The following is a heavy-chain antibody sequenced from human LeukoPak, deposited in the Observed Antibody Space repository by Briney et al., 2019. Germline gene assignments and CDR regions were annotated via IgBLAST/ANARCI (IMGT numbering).Heavy chain of an antibody. CDR2: ISYDGSNK. J-gene: IGHJ4*02. V-gene: IGHV3-30*18. D-gene: IGHD3-3*01. CDR1: GFTFSSYG. CDR3: AKDQKFLEWLSYYFDY. Sequence: GRSLRLSCAASGFTFSSYGMHWVRQAPGKGLEWVAVISYDGSNKYYADSVKGRFTISRDNSKNTLYLQMNSLRAEDTAVYYCAKDQKFLEWLSYYFDYWGQGTLVTVSS.